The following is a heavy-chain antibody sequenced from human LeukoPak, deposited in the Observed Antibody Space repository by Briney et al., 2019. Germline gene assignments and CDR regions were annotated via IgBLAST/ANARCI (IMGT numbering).Heavy chain of an antibody. D-gene: IGHD2-8*01. Sequence: GGSLRLSCAASGFTFSSYSMNWVRQAPGKGLEWVSSISGSGAITFYADSVKGRFTVSRDNSKSTLYLQMNSLRAEDTAIYYCAKDRNLTPRPYLFDYWGQGTLVTVSS. V-gene: IGHV3-23*01. CDR1: GFTFSSYS. CDR2: ISGSGAIT. J-gene: IGHJ4*02. CDR3: AKDRNLTPRPYLFDY.